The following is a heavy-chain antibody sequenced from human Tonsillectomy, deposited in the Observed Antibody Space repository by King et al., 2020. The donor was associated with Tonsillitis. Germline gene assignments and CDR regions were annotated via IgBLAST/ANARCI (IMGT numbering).Heavy chain of an antibody. CDR3: AREKLTKIGGAFDI. CDR2: IYSGGST. V-gene: IGHV3-53*01. J-gene: IGHJ3*02. Sequence: VQLVESGGGLIQPGGSLRLSCAASGFTVSSNYMSWVRQAPGKGLEWVSVIYSGGSTYYADSVKGQFTISRDNSKNTLYLQMNSLRAEDTAVYYCAREKLTKIGGAFDIWGQGEMVTVSS. CDR1: GFTVSSNY. D-gene: IGHD3-22*01.